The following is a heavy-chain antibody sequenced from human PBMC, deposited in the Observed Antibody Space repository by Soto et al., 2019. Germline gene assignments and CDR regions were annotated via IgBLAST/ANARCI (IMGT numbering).Heavy chain of an antibody. D-gene: IGHD6-13*01. Sequence: SETLSLTCTVSGGSISSSSYYWGWIRQPPGKGLEWIGSIYYSGSTYYNPSLKSRVTISVDTSKNQFSLKLSSVTAADTAVYYCARPTPAAAGFYYYYGMDVWGQGTTVTVSS. CDR2: IYYSGST. V-gene: IGHV4-39*01. CDR3: ARPTPAAAGFYYYYGMDV. J-gene: IGHJ6*02. CDR1: GGSISSSSYY.